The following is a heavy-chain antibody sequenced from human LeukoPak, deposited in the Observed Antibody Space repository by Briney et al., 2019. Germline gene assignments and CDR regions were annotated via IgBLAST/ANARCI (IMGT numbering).Heavy chain of an antibody. D-gene: IGHD1-20*01. Sequence: GGSLRLPCAASGFTFSDYYMSWIRQAPGKGLEWVSYISSSGSTIYYADSVKGRFTISRDNAKNSLYLQMNSLRAEDTAVYYCARDKYNWNYLDYWGQGTLVTVSS. J-gene: IGHJ4*02. CDR1: GFTFSDYY. V-gene: IGHV3-11*01. CDR3: ARDKYNWNYLDY. CDR2: ISSSGSTI.